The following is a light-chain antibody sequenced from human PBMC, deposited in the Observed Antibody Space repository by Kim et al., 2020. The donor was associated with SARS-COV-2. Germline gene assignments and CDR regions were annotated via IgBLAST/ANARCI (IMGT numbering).Light chain of an antibody. CDR3: HQYYSSPPS. J-gene: IGKJ2*03. CDR1: QTILYNSNNKNY. V-gene: IGKV4-1*01. CDR2: WAS. Sequence: VTINCKSSQTILYNSNNKNYLAWYQQKPGQPPKVRIYWASTRESGVPDRFSGSGSGTDFTLTISSLQAEDVAVYYCHQYYSSPPSFGQGTKLENK.